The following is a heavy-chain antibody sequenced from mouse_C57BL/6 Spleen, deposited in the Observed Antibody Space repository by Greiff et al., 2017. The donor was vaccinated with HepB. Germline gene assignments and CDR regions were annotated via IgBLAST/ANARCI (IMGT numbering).Heavy chain of an antibody. CDR1: GFTFSSYA. Sequence: EVRLVESGEGLVKPGGSLKLSCAASGFTFSSYAMSWVRQTPEKRLEWVAYISSGGDYIYYADTVKGRFTISRDNARNTLYLQMSSLKSEDTAMYYCTREVGTGTDYAMDYWGQRTSVTVSS. V-gene: IGHV5-9-1*02. CDR2: ISSGGDYI. CDR3: TREVGTGTDYAMDY. D-gene: IGHD4-1*01. J-gene: IGHJ4*01.